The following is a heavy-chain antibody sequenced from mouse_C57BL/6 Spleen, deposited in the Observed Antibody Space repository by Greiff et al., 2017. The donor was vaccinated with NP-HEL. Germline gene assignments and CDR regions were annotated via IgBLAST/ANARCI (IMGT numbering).Heavy chain of an antibody. J-gene: IGHJ4*01. Sequence: QVQLQQSGAELVRPGTSVKLSCKASGYTFTSYWMHWVKQRPGQGLEWIGVIDPSDSYTNYNQKFKGKATLTVDTSSSTAYMQLSSLTSEDSAVYYCANHPYYAMDYWGQGTSVTVSS. V-gene: IGHV1-59*01. CDR1: GYTFTSYW. CDR3: ANHPYYAMDY. CDR2: IDPSDSYT.